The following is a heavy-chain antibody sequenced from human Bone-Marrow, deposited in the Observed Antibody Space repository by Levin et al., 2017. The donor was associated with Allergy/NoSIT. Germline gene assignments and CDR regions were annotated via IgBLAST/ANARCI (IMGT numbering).Heavy chain of an antibody. V-gene: IGHV4-59*01. CDR3: ARAIPSGGNSYYYYYMDV. J-gene: IGHJ6*03. D-gene: IGHD4-23*01. CDR2: IYYSGST. CDR1: GGSISTYY. Sequence: SQTPSLPCTVSGGSISTYYWSWIRPPPEKRLEWIGYIYYSGSTKYNPSLKSRVTLLVDTSKNLFSLKLSSVTAADSAVYFCARAIPSGGNSYYYYYMDVWGKGTTVTVSS.